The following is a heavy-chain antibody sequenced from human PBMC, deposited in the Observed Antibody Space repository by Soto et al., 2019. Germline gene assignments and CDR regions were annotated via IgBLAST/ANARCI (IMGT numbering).Heavy chain of an antibody. D-gene: IGHD1-20*01. CDR1: CGSIISGGYY. J-gene: IGHJ5*02. CDR3: ARTGIRNWFDP. CDR2: IYYSGST. V-gene: IGHV4-31*03. Sequence: SETLSLTCTFSCGSIISGGYYWSWIRQHPGKGLEWIGYIYYSGSTYYNPSLKSRVTISVDTSKNQFSLKLSSVTAADTAVYYCARTGIRNWFDPWGQGTLVTVSS.